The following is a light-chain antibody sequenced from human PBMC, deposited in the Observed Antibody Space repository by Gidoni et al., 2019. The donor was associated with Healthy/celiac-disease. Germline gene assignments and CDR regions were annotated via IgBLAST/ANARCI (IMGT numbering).Light chain of an antibody. CDR3: QQRSNWPPET. V-gene: IGKV3-11*01. J-gene: IGKJ1*01. CDR1: QSVSSY. Sequence: EIVFTQSPATLSLSPGERATLSCRASQSVSSYLAWYQQKPGQAPRLLIYDASNRATGIPARFSGSGCGTDFTLTISSLEPEDFAVYYCQQRSNWPPETFGQGTKVEIK. CDR2: DAS.